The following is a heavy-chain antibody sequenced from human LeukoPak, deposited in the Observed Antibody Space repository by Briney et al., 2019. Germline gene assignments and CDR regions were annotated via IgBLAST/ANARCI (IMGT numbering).Heavy chain of an antibody. J-gene: IGHJ4*02. Sequence: GGSLRLSCAASGFTFSNAWMTWVRQAPGKGLVWVSRINSDGSSTSYADSVRGRFSISRDNAKNTLYLQMNSLIAEDTAVYYCARGLSGYASSLGYWGQGTLVTVSA. CDR2: INSDGSST. CDR1: GFTFSNAW. V-gene: IGHV3-74*01. CDR3: ARGLSGYASSLGY. D-gene: IGHD6-6*01.